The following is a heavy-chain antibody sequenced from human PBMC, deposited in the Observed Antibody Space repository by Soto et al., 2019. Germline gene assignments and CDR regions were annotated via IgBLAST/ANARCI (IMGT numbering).Heavy chain of an antibody. J-gene: IGHJ4*02. Sequence: GGSLRLSCAASGFTFSSYAMNWVRQTQERGLEWVSSISSTSSYTHYADSVKGRFTISRDNANDSLFLQMNSLRAEDTAVYYCARDLALAGNYWGQGALVTVSS. D-gene: IGHD6-19*01. CDR3: ARDLALAGNY. CDR1: GFTFSSYA. CDR2: ISSTSSYT. V-gene: IGHV3-21*01.